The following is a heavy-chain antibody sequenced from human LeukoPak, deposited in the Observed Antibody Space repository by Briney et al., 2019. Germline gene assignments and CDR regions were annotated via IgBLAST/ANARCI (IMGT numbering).Heavy chain of an antibody. D-gene: IGHD2-15*01. CDR1: GYTFTSYY. CDR3: ARSVVVVAQFDP. Sequence: PVASVKVSCKASGYTFTSYYMHWVRQAPGQGLEWMGIINPSGGSTSYAQKFQGRVTMTRNTSTSTVYMELSSLRSEDTAVYYCARSVVVVAQFDPWGQGTLVTVSS. J-gene: IGHJ5*02. CDR2: INPSGGST. V-gene: IGHV1-46*01.